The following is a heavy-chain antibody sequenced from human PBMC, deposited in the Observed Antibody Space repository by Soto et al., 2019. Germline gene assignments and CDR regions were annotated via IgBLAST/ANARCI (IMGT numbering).Heavy chain of an antibody. J-gene: IGHJ4*02. Sequence: GGSLRLSCAASGFTFSSYGMHWVGQAPGNGLEWVAVISYDGSNKYYADSVKGRFTISRDNSKNTLYLQMNSLRAEDTAVYYCAKASDSSGNPFDYWGQGTLVTVSS. CDR1: GFTFSSYG. CDR2: ISYDGSNK. CDR3: AKASDSSGNPFDY. V-gene: IGHV3-30*18. D-gene: IGHD3-22*01.